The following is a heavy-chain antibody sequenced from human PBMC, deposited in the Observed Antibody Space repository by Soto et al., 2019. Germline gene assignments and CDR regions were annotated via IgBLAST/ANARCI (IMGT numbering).Heavy chain of an antibody. Sequence: PSAILSLTCFVSGYSITAGGYYWSWIRHHPGKGLEWIGSFYSSGSIIYNPSLRSRVYISGDTSSNQLSMSLTSVTAADTARYYCARMYSSGSGWFHPWGQGTLVT. CDR3: ARMYSSGSGWFHP. D-gene: IGHD6-19*01. V-gene: IGHV4-31*03. CDR1: GYSITAGGYY. J-gene: IGHJ5*02. CDR2: FYSSGSI.